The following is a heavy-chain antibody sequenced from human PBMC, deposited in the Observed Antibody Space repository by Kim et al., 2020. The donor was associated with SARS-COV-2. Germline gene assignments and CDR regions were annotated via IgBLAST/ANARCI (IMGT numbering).Heavy chain of an antibody. Sequence: GESLKISCKGSGYSFTSYWIGWVRQMPGKGLEWMGIIYPGDSDTRYSPSFQGQVTISADKSISTDYLQWSRLKASDTAMYYCASSYGSGSYYNSDAFDIWGQGTMVPVSS. CDR3: ASSYGSGSYYNSDAFDI. J-gene: IGHJ3*02. CDR2: IYPGDSDT. CDR1: GYSFTSYW. V-gene: IGHV5-51*01. D-gene: IGHD3-10*01.